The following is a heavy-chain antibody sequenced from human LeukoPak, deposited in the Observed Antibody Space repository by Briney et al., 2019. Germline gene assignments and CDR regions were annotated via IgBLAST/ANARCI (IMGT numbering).Heavy chain of an antibody. J-gene: IGHJ5*02. CDR3: ARNRYYYGSGSYGVPNWFDP. CDR2: INHSGST. D-gene: IGHD3-10*01. CDR1: GFTFSSRDW. Sequence: GSLRLSCAVSGFTFSSRDWMTWVRQAPGKGLEWIGEINHSGSTNYNPSLKSRVTISVDTSENQFSLKLSSVTAADTAVYYCARNRYYYGSGSYGVPNWFDPWGQGTLVIVSS. V-gene: IGHV4-4*02.